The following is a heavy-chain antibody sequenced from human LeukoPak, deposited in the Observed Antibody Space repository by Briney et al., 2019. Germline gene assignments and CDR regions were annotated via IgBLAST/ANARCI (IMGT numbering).Heavy chain of an antibody. Sequence: GGSLRLSCAASGFTFSDAWVSWVRQAPGMGLEWVGRIKSKTDGGTTDYAAPVKGRFTISRDDSSGTLYLLMNSLKTEDTAVYYCSTSLRGSDCCLDYWGQGTLVAVSS. CDR2: IKSKTDGGTT. CDR3: STSLRGSDCCLDY. CDR1: GFTFSDAW. D-gene: IGHD2-21*02. J-gene: IGHJ4*02. V-gene: IGHV3-15*01.